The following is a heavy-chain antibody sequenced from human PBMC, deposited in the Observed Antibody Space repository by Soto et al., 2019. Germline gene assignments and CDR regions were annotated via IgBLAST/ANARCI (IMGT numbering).Heavy chain of an antibody. Sequence: QVQLVESGGGVVQPGRSLRLSCAASGFTFSSYGMHWVRQAPGKGLEWVAVISYDGSNKYYADSVKGRFTISRDNSKNTLYLQMNSLRVEDTAVYYCAKADHYYDSSGNYYDYWGQGTLVTVSS. CDR1: GFTFSSYG. CDR3: AKADHYYDSSGNYYDY. V-gene: IGHV3-30*18. J-gene: IGHJ4*02. CDR2: ISYDGSNK. D-gene: IGHD3-22*01.